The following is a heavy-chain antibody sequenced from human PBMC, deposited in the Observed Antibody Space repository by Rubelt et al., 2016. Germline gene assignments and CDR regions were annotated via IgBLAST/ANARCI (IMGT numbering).Heavy chain of an antibody. CDR1: GGSFSGYY. Sequence: QVQLQQWGAGLLKPSETLSLTCAVYGGSFSGYYWSWIRQPPGKGLEWIGEINHSGSTNYNPSLKSRVTISVDTSKNQFALKLSSVTAADTAVYYWARGLFPGIAGLCCWGQGTLVTVSS. J-gene: IGHJ4*02. CDR2: INHSGST. V-gene: IGHV4-34*01. CDR3: ARGLFPGIAGLCC. D-gene: IGHD6-13*01.